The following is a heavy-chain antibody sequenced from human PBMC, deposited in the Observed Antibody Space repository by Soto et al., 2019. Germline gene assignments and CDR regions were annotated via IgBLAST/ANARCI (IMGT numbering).Heavy chain of an antibody. J-gene: IGHJ6*02. CDR1: GFTFSSYA. D-gene: IGHD2-2*01. V-gene: IGHV3-23*01. CDR2: ISGSGGST. CDR3: AKGRVTDAKKLMLWYYYYSLDV. Sequence: GGSLRLSCAASGFTFSSYAMSWVRQTPGKGLEWVSLISGSGGSTYYADSVKGRFTVSRDNSKDTFHLQMNSLRAEDTAVYYCAKGRVTDAKKLMLWYYYYSLDVWGQGTTVTVSS.